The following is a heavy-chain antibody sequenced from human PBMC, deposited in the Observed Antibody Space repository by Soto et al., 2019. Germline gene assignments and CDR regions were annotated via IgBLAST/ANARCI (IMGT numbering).Heavy chain of an antibody. CDR1: GGSVSSGSYY. Sequence: SSETLSLTCTVSGGSVSSGSYYWSWIRQPPGKGLEWIRYIYYSGSTNYNPSLKSRVTISVDTSKNQFSLKLSSVTAADTAVYYCARDNWNYKYNWFDPWGQGTLVTVSS. D-gene: IGHD1-7*01. CDR2: IYYSGST. J-gene: IGHJ5*02. V-gene: IGHV4-61*01. CDR3: ARDNWNYKYNWFDP.